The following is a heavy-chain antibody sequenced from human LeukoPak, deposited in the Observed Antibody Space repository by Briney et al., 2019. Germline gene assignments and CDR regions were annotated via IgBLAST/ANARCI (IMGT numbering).Heavy chain of an antibody. CDR2: IYSGGTT. CDR3: ASRQGYWYFDI. J-gene: IGHJ2*01. V-gene: IGHV3-66*01. Sequence: PGGSLRLSCAASGSTVSSNYMNWVRQAPGKGLEWVSVIYSGGTTYYADSVKGRFTISRDNSKNTLYLQMNSLRAEDTAVYYCASRQGYWYFDIWGRGNLVTVSS. CDR1: GSTVSSNY.